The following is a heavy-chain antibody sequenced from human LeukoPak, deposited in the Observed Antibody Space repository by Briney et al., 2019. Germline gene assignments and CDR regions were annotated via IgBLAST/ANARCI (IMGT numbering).Heavy chain of an antibody. CDR2: IIPIFGTA. V-gene: IGHV1-69*05. CDR1: GGTFSSYA. J-gene: IGHJ3*02. Sequence: ASVKVSCKASGGTFSSYAISWVRQAPGQGLEWMGGIIPIFGTANYAQKFQGRVTITTDESTSTAYMELSSLRSEDTAVYYCARDGLGYYDSSGYLTGPWRGAFDIWGQGTMVTVSS. D-gene: IGHD3-22*01. CDR3: ARDGLGYYDSSGYLTGPWRGAFDI.